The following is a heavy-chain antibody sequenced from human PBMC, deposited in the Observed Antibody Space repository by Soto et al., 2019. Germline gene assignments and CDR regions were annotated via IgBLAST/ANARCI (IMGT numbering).Heavy chain of an antibody. D-gene: IGHD1-26*01. CDR3: ARDVGVGDQEILFFENNWFDP. CDR2: IYYSGST. CDR1: GGSIGGGGDY. V-gene: IGHV4-31*03. J-gene: IGHJ5*02. Sequence: PSETLSLTCTVSGGSIGGGGDYWSWIRQHPGKGLEWIGYIYYSGSTYYNPSLKSRVTISVDTSKNQFSLKLSSVTAADTAVYYCARDVGVGDQEILFFENNWFDPWGQGTLVTVSS.